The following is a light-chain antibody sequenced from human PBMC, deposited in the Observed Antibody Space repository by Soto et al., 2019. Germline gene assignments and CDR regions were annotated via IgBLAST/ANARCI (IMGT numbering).Light chain of an antibody. Sequence: DIQMTQSPSTRSASVGDRVTITCRASQSISSWLAWYQQKPGKAPKLLVYKASSLESGVPSRFSGSGSGTEFHLTISSLQPDDFATYYFQQYNSYYTFGQGTKLEIK. CDR1: QSISSW. CDR2: KAS. CDR3: QQYNSYYT. V-gene: IGKV1-5*03. J-gene: IGKJ2*01.